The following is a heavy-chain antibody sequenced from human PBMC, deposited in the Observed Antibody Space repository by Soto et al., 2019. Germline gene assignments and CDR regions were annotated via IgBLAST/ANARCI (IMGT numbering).Heavy chain of an antibody. D-gene: IGHD2-21*02. CDR3: ARFCGDGGDCYSGDAFDI. CDR2: IIPIFGTA. Sequence: SVKVSCKASGGTFSSYAISWVRKAPGQGLEWMGGIIPIFGTANYAQKFQGRVTITADKSTSTAYMELSSPRSEDTAVYYCARFCGDGGDCYSGDAFDIWGQGTMVTVS. J-gene: IGHJ3*02. CDR1: GGTFSSYA. V-gene: IGHV1-69*06.